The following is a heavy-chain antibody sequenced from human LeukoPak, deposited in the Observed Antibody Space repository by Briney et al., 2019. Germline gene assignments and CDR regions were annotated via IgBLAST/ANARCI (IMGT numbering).Heavy chain of an antibody. D-gene: IGHD3-22*01. CDR2: ISDSGST. CDR1: GGSLSTHH. Sequence: SETLSLTCVVSGGSLSTHHWSWIRQSPGRGLEWIGYISDSGSTNYNPSLKSRVTISVDTSKNQFSLMLSSVTAADTAVYYCARAAARDYYYDSSGYYDYWGQGTLVTVSS. J-gene: IGHJ4*02. CDR3: ARAAARDYYYDSSGYYDY. V-gene: IGHV4-59*11.